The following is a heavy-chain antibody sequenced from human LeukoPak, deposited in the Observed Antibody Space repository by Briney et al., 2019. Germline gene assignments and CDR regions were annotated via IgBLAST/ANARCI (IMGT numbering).Heavy chain of an antibody. D-gene: IGHD3-3*01. Sequence: SETLSLTCAVYGGSFSGYYWSWIRQPPGKGLEWIGEINHSGSTNYNPSLKSRVTTSVDTSKNQFSLKLSSVTAADTAVYYCARVLRFLESELYYFDYWGQGTLVTVSS. CDR3: ARVLRFLESELYYFDY. CDR2: INHSGST. V-gene: IGHV4-34*01. J-gene: IGHJ4*02. CDR1: GGSFSGYY.